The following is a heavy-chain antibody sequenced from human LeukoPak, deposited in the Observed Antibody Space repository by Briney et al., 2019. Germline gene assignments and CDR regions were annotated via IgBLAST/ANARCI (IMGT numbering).Heavy chain of an antibody. D-gene: IGHD1-7*01. Sequence: ASVKVSCRASGYTFTGYYMHWVRQAPGQGLEWMGWINPSSGGTNYAQKFQGRVTMTRDTSISTAYMELSRLRSDDTAVYYCARVAITGTTGALDPWGQGTLVTVSS. V-gene: IGHV1-2*02. J-gene: IGHJ5*02. CDR2: INPSSGGT. CDR3: ARVAITGTTGALDP. CDR1: GYTFTGYY.